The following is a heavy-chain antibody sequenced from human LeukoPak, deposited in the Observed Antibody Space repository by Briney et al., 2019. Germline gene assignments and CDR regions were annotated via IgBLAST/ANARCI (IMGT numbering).Heavy chain of an antibody. CDR1: GFTFSFYS. CDR2: ISSTSNYI. J-gene: IGHJ6*02. V-gene: IGHV3-21*01. D-gene: IGHD2-15*01. CDR3: ARAEVYSAPRGMDV. Sequence: PGGSRRLSCVASGFTFSFYSMTWVRQAPGKGLEWVSSISSTSNYIYYADSVQGRFTISRDDAKNSLYLQMNSLRAEDTAIYFCARAEVYSAPRGMDVWGQGTTVTVSS.